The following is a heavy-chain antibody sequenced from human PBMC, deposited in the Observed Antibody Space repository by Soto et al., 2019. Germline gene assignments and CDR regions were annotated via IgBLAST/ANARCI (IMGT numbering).Heavy chain of an antibody. D-gene: IGHD7-27*01. CDR3: ARANWYSEY. J-gene: IGHJ4*02. V-gene: IGHV4-59*11. Sequence: QVQLRESGPGLVKPSETLSLTCTVSGGSISNHYWSWIRQPPGKGLEWIGYIYYNGNTNYNPSLKSRVTMSVDTSKNQIYLTLSSVTAADTAVYYCARANWYSEYWGQGTLVTVSS. CDR1: GGSISNHY. CDR2: IYYNGNT.